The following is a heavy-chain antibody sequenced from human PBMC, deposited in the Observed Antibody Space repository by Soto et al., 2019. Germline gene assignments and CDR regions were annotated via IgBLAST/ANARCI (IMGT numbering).Heavy chain of an antibody. D-gene: IGHD6-19*01. V-gene: IGHV3-30-3*01. CDR3: ARGRYSSGWYYNFGLGVY. CDR1: GFTFSSYA. J-gene: IGHJ4*02. CDR2: ISYDGSNK. Sequence: QVQLVESGGGVVQPGRSLRLSCAASGFTFSSYAMHWVRQAPGKGLEWVAVISYDGSNKYYADSVKGRFTISRDNSKNTLYLQMNSLRAEDTAVYYCARGRYSSGWYYNFGLGVYWGQGTLVTVSS.